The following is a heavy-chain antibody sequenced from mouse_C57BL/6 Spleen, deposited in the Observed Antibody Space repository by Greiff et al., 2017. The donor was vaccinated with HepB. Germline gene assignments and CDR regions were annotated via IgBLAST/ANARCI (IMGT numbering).Heavy chain of an antibody. Sequence: QVQLQQPGAELVKPGASVKLSCKASGYTFTSYWMQWVKQRPGQGLEWIGEIDPSDSYTNYNQKFKGKATLTVDTSSSTAYMQLSSLTSEDSAVYYCAKDMVTNWYFDVWGTGTTVTVSS. CDR2: IDPSDSYT. CDR3: AKDMVTNWYFDV. J-gene: IGHJ1*03. V-gene: IGHV1-50*01. CDR1: GYTFTSYW. D-gene: IGHD2-2*01.